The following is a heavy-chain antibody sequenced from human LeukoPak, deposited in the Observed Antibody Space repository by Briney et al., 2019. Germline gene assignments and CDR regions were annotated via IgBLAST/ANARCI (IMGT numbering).Heavy chain of an antibody. CDR3: ARGGGYSYGSFHY. D-gene: IGHD5-18*01. J-gene: IGHJ4*02. CDR1: GIIFSIYW. CDR2: INRDGSNT. V-gene: IGHV3-74*01. Sequence: GGSLRLSCAASGIIFSIYWMHWVRQAPGKGLVWVSRINRDGSNTNYADSVKGRFTISRDNAKNTLYLQMNSLSAQDTAVCICARGGGYSYGSFHYWAEGTVLSVPS.